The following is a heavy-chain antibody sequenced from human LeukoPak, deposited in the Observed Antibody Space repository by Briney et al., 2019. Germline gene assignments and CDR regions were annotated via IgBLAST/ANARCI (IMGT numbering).Heavy chain of an antibody. Sequence: PSDTLSLTCSVSGDSISSHYWGWIRQTPGKGLEWIGYDYYSGTTVYNPSLRSRVTVSVDTSKNEFSLKLSSMTTADTAVYYCARVVETIQWATWFDPWGQGTLVTVSS. J-gene: IGHJ5*02. V-gene: IGHV4-59*11. CDR3: ARVVETIQWATWFDP. CDR2: DYYSGTT. D-gene: IGHD5-24*01. CDR1: GDSISSHY.